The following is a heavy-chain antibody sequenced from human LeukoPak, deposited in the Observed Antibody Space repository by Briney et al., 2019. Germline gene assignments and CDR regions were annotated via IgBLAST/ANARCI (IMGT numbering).Heavy chain of an antibody. J-gene: IGHJ6*02. CDR1: GGTFSSYA. CDR3: ARDGRYYDSSGSTLYYYGMDV. D-gene: IGHD3-22*01. Sequence: SVKVSCKASGGTFSSYAISWVRQAPGQGLEWMGGLIPIFGTANYAQTVQGRVTITADESTSTAYMELSSLRSEDTAVYYCARDGRYYDSSGSTLYYYGMDVWGRGTTVTVSS. V-gene: IGHV1-69*13. CDR2: LIPIFGTA.